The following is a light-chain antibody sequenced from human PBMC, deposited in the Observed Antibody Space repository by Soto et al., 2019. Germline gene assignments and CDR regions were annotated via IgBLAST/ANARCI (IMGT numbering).Light chain of an antibody. J-gene: IGKJ1*01. CDR2: AAS. CDR1: QSIFYSSNNKNY. CDR3: LQHNSYPLT. V-gene: IGKV4-1*01. Sequence: DIVMTQSKDSLAVSLGERATINCKSSQSIFYSSNNKNYLTWYQQKPGKAPKRLIYAASSLQSGVPSRFSGSGSGTEFTLTISSLQPEDFATYYCLQHNSYPLTFGQGTKVDI.